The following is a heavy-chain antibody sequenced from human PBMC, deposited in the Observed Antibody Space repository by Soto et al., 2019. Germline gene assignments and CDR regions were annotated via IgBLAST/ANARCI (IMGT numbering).Heavy chain of an antibody. CDR3: ARRRICPAVGYFDY. Sequence: GQGLEWMGWIIPNHGKTNYAQKFQGRVTMTTDKSTSTAYMELRSLRSDDTAVYYCARRRICPAVGYFDYCGQGTLVTVSS. CDR2: IIPNHGKT. V-gene: IGHV1-18*01. D-gene: IGHD2-2*01. J-gene: IGHJ4*02.